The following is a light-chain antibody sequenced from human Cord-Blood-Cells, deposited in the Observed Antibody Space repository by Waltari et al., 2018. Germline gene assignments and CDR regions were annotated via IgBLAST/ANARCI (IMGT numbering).Light chain of an antibody. CDR2: AAS. V-gene: IGKV1-8*01. Sequence: AIRMTQSPSSLSASTGDRVTITCRASQGISSYLAWYQQKPGKAHKLLIYAASTLQSGVPSRFSGSGSVTDFTLTISCLQSEDFATYYCQQYYSYPRTFGQGTKVEIK. J-gene: IGKJ1*01. CDR1: QGISSY. CDR3: QQYYSYPRT.